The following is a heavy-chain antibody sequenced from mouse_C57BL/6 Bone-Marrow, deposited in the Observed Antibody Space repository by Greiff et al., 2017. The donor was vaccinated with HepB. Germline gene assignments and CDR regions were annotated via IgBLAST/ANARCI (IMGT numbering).Heavy chain of an antibody. CDR1: GYTFTSYG. CDR3: ARGGYYYGSSYEGFAY. CDR2: IYPRSGNT. J-gene: IGHJ3*01. D-gene: IGHD1-1*01. Sequence: QVQLQQSGAELARPGASVKLSCKASGYTFTSYGISWVKQRTGQGLEWIGEIYPRSGNTYYNEKFKGKATLTADKSSSTAYMELRSLTSEDSAVYFCARGGYYYGSSYEGFAYWGQGTLVTVSA. V-gene: IGHV1-81*01.